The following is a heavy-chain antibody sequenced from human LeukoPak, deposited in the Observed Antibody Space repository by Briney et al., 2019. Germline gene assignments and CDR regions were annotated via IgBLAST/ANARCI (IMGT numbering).Heavy chain of an antibody. Sequence: GTLSLTCAVYGGSFSGYYWSWIRQAPGKGLEWVSYSSSSGSTIYYADSVKGRFAISRDNAKNSLYLQMNSLRAEDTAVYYCARRRDFIDYWGQGTLVTVSS. V-gene: IGHV3-11*01. J-gene: IGHJ4*02. CDR1: GGSFSGYY. D-gene: IGHD3/OR15-3a*01. CDR3: ARRRDFIDY. CDR2: SSSSGSTI.